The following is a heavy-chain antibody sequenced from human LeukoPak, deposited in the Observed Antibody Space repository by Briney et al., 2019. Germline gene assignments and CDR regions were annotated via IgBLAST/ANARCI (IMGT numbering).Heavy chain of an antibody. CDR1: GFTFSGYA. D-gene: IGHD3-10*01. Sequence: GGSLRLSCAVSGFTFSGYAMHWVRQAPGKGLEYVSAISSNGGSTYYADSVKGRFTISRDNSKNTLNLQMGSLRAEDMAVYYCARAPMYNYGSGIDYWGQGTLVTVSS. CDR3: ARAPMYNYGSGIDY. V-gene: IGHV3-64*02. CDR2: ISSNGGST. J-gene: IGHJ4*02.